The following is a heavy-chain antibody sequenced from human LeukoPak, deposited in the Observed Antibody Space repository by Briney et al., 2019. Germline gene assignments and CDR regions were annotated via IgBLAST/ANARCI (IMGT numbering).Heavy chain of an antibody. V-gene: IGHV4-4*07. J-gene: IGHJ4*02. CDR3: ATTPDSSEDY. CDR1: GYSISSGYY. Sequence: SETLSLTCTVSGYSISSGYYWGWIRQPAGKGLEWIGRIYTSGSTNYNPSLKSRVTMSVDTSKNQFSLKLSSVTAADTAVYYCATTPDSSEDYWGQGTLVTVSS. CDR2: IYTSGST. D-gene: IGHD3-22*01.